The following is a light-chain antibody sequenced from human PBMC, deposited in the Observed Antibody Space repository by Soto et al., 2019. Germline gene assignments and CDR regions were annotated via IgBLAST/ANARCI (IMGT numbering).Light chain of an antibody. Sequence: QSALTQPASVSGSPGQSITISCSGITSDVGGYNYVSWYQQHPGKAPKLMIYDVTNRPSGVSNRFSGSKSGNTASLTISGLQAEDDADYYCSSYTSSSTPMVFGGGTKLTVL. CDR1: TSDVGGYNY. J-gene: IGLJ2*01. CDR3: SSYTSSSTPMV. CDR2: DVT. V-gene: IGLV2-14*03.